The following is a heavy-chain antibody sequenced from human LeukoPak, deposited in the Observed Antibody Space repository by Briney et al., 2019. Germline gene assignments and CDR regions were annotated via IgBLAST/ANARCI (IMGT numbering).Heavy chain of an antibody. V-gene: IGHV4-34*01. CDR2: INHSGST. CDR3: ARGQGLRNRNAGGYVDY. Sequence: SETLSLTCAVYGGSFSGYYRSWIRQTPGKGLEWIGEINHSGSTNYNPSLKSRVTISVDTSKNQFSLKLSSVTAADTAVYYCARGQGLRNRNAGGYVDYWGQGTLVTVSS. CDR1: GGSFSGYY. D-gene: IGHD1-1*01. J-gene: IGHJ4*02.